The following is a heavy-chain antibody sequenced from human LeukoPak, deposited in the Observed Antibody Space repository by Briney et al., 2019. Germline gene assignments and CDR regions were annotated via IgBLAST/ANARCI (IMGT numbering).Heavy chain of an antibody. CDR1: GGSFSGYY. J-gene: IGHJ3*02. CDR3: ARGRGYYDSSGYGVFDI. CDR2: INHSGST. D-gene: IGHD3-22*01. Sequence: SETLSLTCAVYGGSFSGYYWSWIRQPPGKGLEWMGEINHSGSTSYNPSLKSRVTISVDTSKNQFSLKLSSVTAADTAVYYCARGRGYYDSSGYGVFDIWGQGTMVTVSS. V-gene: IGHV4-34*01.